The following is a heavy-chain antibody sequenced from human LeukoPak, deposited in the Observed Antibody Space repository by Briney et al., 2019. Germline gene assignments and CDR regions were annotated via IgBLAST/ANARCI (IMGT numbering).Heavy chain of an antibody. CDR3: TRDEKQSFFDTTAPSPLFDY. CDR1: GFTLGDYA. Sequence: GGSLRLTCTGSGFTLGDYALSWVRQAPGKGLEWIGSIRSDAYGGSTQYAASVTGRFTISRDDSHNSVYLRMNSLQTDDTAVYYCTRDEKQSFFDTTAPSPLFDYWGQRTLVTVSS. V-gene: IGHV3-49*04. J-gene: IGHJ4*02. CDR2: IRSDAYGGST. D-gene: IGHD2-21*02.